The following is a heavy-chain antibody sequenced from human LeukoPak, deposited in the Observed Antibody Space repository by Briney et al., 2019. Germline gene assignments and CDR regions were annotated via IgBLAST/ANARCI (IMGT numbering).Heavy chain of an antibody. V-gene: IGHV4-4*02. D-gene: IGHD2-2*02. Sequence: SSETLSLTCAVSVGSISSGNWWTGVRQSPGKGLEWIGEIYHNGTLNYNPSLKSRVTISADSFKNHFSLKLTSVTAADTAVYYCATAPILRGEGGEHYKYGMDVWGQGTTVIVSS. CDR2: IYHNGTL. CDR1: VGSISSGNW. CDR3: ATAPILRGEGGEHYKYGMDV. J-gene: IGHJ6*02.